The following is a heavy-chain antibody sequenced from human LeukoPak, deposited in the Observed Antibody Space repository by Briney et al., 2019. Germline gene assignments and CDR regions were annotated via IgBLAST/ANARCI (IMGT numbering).Heavy chain of an antibody. J-gene: IGHJ4*02. V-gene: IGHV5-51*01. CDR1: GYSFPSYW. D-gene: IGHD1-26*01. CDR3: ARVVVGSYWDFDY. CDR2: IDPFDSDT. Sequence: GESLKISCKGSGYSFPSYWIGWVRQMPGKGLELMGVIDPFDSDTKYSPSFQGRVTISADKSITTAYLHWSSLKAADTAMYYCARVVVGSYWDFDYRGQGTLVTASS.